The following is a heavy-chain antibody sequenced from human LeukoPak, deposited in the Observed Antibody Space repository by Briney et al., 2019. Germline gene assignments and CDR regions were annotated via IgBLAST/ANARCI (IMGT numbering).Heavy chain of an antibody. CDR3: AKTPVPRPGDWWYFDL. J-gene: IGHJ2*01. V-gene: IGHV3-23*01. Sequence: GGSLRLSCAASGFTFSSSAMSWVRQAPGKGLEWVSAISGSGDRTNYADSVKGRFTISRDNFKNSLYLQMNNLRAEDTAVYYCAKTPVPRPGDWWYFDLWGRGTRVTVSS. CDR2: ISGSGDRT. CDR1: GFTFSSSA. D-gene: IGHD3/OR15-3a*01.